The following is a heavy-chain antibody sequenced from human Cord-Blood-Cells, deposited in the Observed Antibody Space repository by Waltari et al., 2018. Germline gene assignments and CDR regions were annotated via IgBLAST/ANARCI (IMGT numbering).Heavy chain of an antibody. J-gene: IGHJ3*02. D-gene: IGHD3-9*01. Sequence: QVQLVQSGAEVKKPGASVKVSCKASGYTFTGYYMHWVRQAPGQGLEWMGWTNPNSGGTNYAKKFQGRVTMTRDTSISTAYMELSRLRSDDTAVYYCARGYYDILTGYLYAFDIWGQGTMVTVSS. CDR1: GYTFTGYY. CDR3: ARGYYDILTGYLYAFDI. V-gene: IGHV1-2*02. CDR2: TNPNSGGT.